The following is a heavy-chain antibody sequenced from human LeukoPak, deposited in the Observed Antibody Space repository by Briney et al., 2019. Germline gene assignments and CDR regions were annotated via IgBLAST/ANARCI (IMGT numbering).Heavy chain of an antibody. D-gene: IGHD1-20*01. CDR3: ARVTGTDAFDI. J-gene: IGHJ3*02. CDR2: IYYSGST. CDR1: GGSIGSYY. V-gene: IGHV4-59*08. Sequence: SETLSLTCTVSGGSIGSYYWSWIRQPPGKGLEWIGYIYYSGSTNYNPSLKSRVTISLDTSKKQISLKLRSVTAADTAVYYCARVTGTDAFDIWGQGTMVTVSS.